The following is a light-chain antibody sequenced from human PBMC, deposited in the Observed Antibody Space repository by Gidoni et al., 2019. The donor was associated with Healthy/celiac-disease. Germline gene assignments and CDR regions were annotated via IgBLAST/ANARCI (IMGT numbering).Light chain of an antibody. CDR2: AAS. Sequence: DIQMTPSPSSLSASVGDRVTLTCRASQSISSYLNWYQQKPGKAPKRLIYAASSLQSGVPSRFSGSGSGTDFTLTISSLQPEDFATYYCQQSYSTPLSFGGGTKVEIK. J-gene: IGKJ4*01. V-gene: IGKV1-39*01. CDR3: QQSYSTPLS. CDR1: QSISSY.